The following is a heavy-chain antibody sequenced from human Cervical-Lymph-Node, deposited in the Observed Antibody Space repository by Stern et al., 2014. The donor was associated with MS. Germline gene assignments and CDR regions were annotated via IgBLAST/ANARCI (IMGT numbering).Heavy chain of an antibody. J-gene: IGHJ4*02. D-gene: IGHD3-22*01. CDR3: ARAGSGNSNYFDY. CDR2: INPTGGST. V-gene: IGHV1-46*01. Sequence: AQLLESGAEVKKPGASVQVSCKASGYTFTAYYMYWVRQASGQGLEGLGIINPTGGSTTYAQTFQGRVTMTADTSTSTVYMDLSSLTSEDTAIYFCARAGSGNSNYFDYWGQGTLVTVSS. CDR1: GYTFTAYY.